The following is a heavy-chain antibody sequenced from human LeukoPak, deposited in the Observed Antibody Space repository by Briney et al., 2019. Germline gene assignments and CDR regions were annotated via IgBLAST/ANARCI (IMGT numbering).Heavy chain of an antibody. V-gene: IGHV4-4*02. J-gene: IGHJ6*02. D-gene: IGHD3-22*01. Sequence: SETLSLTCAVSGGSISSSNWWSWVRQPPGKGLEWIGEIYHSGSTNYNPSLKSPVIISVDKSKNQFSLKLSSVTAADTAVYYCARAPYYYDSSGYAAHYYYYGMDVWGQGTTVTVSS. CDR3: ARAPYYYDSSGYAAHYYYYGMDV. CDR2: IYHSGST. CDR1: GGSISSSNW.